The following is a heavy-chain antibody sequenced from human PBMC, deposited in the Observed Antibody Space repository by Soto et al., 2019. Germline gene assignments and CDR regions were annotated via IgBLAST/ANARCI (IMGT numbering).Heavy chain of an antibody. J-gene: IGHJ4*02. V-gene: IGHV3-23*01. CDR2: ISGSGGST. Sequence: EVQLLESGGGLVQPGGSLRLSCAASGFTFSSYAMSWVRQAPGKGLEWVAAISGSGGSTYYEDSVKSQFTISRDNSNNTLYLQMNSLRAADTAVYYCAKDRDCSGGSCYYLDYWGQGTLVTVSS. CDR1: GFTFSSYA. CDR3: AKDRDCSGGSCYYLDY. D-gene: IGHD2-15*01.